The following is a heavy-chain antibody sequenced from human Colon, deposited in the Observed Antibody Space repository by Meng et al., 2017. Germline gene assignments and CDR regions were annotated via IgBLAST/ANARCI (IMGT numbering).Heavy chain of an antibody. D-gene: IGHD5-18*01. CDR2: IKQDGSEK. CDR3: ARVLSYSYGEGSYGMDV. J-gene: IGHJ6*02. CDR1: GFTFSSYW. Sequence: GGSLRLSCAASGFTFSSYWMSWVRQAPGKGREWVANIKQDGSEKYYVDSVKGRFTISRDNAKNSLYLQMNSLRAEDTAVYYCARVLSYSYGEGSYGMDVWGQGTTVTVSS. V-gene: IGHV3-7*04.